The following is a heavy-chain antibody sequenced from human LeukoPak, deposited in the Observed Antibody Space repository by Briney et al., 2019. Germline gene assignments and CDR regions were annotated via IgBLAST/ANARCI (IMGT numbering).Heavy chain of an antibody. CDR2: ISGSADNT. Sequence: QPGGSLRLSCAASGFTFSIYAMSWVRQAPGKGLEWVSSISGSADNTYYADSVKGRFTISRDNAKNSLFLQMNSLRAEDTAVYYCAKQLVGATTDNGGQGTWSPSPQ. J-gene: IGHJ4*02. CDR3: AKQLVGATTDN. CDR1: GFTFSIYA. V-gene: IGHV3-23*01. D-gene: IGHD1-26*01.